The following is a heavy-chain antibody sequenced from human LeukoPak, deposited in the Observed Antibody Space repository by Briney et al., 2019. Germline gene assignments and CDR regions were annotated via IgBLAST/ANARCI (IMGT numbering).Heavy chain of an antibody. CDR1: GFSISSYT. J-gene: IGHJ4*02. CDR2: ISGLDGST. V-gene: IGHV3-23*01. D-gene: IGHD3-10*01. CDR3: AKEGPFPNYDSGSYYFDP. Sequence: PGGSLRLSCAASGFSISSYTMNWVRQAPGKGLEWVSAISGLDGSTHYADSVKGRFTISRDSSKNTLYLQMNGLSAEDTAVYYCAKEGPFPNYDSGSYYFDPWGQGTLVTVSS.